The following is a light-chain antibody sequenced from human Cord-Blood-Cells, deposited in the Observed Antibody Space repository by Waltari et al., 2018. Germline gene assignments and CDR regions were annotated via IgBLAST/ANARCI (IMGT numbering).Light chain of an antibody. V-gene: IGLV2-23*01. J-gene: IGLJ3*02. CDR1: SSDVGSYNL. CDR2: EGS. CDR3: CSYAGSSTLV. Sequence: QSALTQPASVSGSPGPSLTISCPGTSSDVGSYNLVSWYQQHPGKAPKLMIYEGSKRPSGVSNRFSGSKSGNTASLTISGLQAEDEADYYCCSYAGSSTLVFGGGTKLTVL.